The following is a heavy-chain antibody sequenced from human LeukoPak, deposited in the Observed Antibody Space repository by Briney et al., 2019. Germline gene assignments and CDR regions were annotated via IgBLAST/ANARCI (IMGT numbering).Heavy chain of an antibody. CDR2: ISSGGGIT. D-gene: IGHD3-22*01. J-gene: IGHJ4*02. CDR1: GFTFSTDV. Sequence: PGGSLRLSCAASGFTFSTDVMSWVRQAPGKGLEWVSAISSGGGITYYADSVKGRFTISRDNPKNTLYLQMNSLRAEDMAVYFCAKRGVVIRVILVGFHKEAYYFDSWGQGALVTVSS. V-gene: IGHV3-23*01. CDR3: AKRGVVIRVILVGFHKEAYYFDS.